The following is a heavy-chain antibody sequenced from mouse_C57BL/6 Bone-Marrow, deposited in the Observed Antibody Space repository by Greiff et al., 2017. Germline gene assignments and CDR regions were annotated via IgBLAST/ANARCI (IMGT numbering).Heavy chain of an antibody. J-gene: IGHJ3*01. Sequence: EVHLVESGGDLVKPGGSLKLSCAASGFTFSSYGMSWVRQTPDKRLEWVATISSGGCYTYYPDSVKGRFTISRDNAKNTLYLQMSSLKSEDTAMYYCARSMVTRGTEFAYWGQGTLVTVSA. CDR3: ARSMVTRGTEFAY. D-gene: IGHD2-2*01. V-gene: IGHV5-6*01. CDR1: GFTFSSYG. CDR2: ISSGGCYT.